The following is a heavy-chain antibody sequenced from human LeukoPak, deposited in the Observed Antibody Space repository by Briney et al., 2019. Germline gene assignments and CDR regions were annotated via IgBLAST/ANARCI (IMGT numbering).Heavy chain of an antibody. V-gene: IGHV1-46*01. Sequence: ASVKVSCKASGYTFTSYYMHWVRQAPGQGLEWMGIINPSGGSTSYAQKFQGRVTMTRDMSTSTVYMALSSLRSEDTAVYYCARDILNYGSGIDAFDIWGQGTMVTVSS. J-gene: IGHJ3*02. D-gene: IGHD3-10*01. CDR1: GYTFTSYY. CDR2: INPSGGST. CDR3: ARDILNYGSGIDAFDI.